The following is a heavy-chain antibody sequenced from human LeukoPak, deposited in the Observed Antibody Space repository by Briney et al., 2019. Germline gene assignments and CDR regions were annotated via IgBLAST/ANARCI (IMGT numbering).Heavy chain of an antibody. Sequence: PTETLSLTCSVTGGCLSSSNCWTWVRPSPGKELEWIGEIYHSGSTYYNPSLKSRVTISVDKSKNQFSLKLSSVTAADTAVFYCARLQWLDVFDYWGQGTLVTVSS. J-gene: IGHJ4*02. CDR1: GGCLSSSNC. V-gene: IGHV4-4*02. CDR3: ARLQWLDVFDY. D-gene: IGHD6-19*01. CDR2: IYHSGST.